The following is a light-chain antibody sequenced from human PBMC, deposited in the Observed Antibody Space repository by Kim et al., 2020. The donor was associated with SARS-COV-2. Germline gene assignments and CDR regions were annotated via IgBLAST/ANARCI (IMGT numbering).Light chain of an antibody. Sequence: QPVLTQPPSASASLGASVTLTCTLSSGYSNYKVDWYQQRPGKGPRFVMRVGTGGIVGSKGDGIPDRFSVLGSGLNRYLTIKNIQEEDESDYHCGADHGSGSNFAGVFGGGTQLTV. CDR1: SGYSNYK. J-gene: IGLJ2*01. CDR2: VGTGGIVG. CDR3: GADHGSGSNFAGV. V-gene: IGLV9-49*01.